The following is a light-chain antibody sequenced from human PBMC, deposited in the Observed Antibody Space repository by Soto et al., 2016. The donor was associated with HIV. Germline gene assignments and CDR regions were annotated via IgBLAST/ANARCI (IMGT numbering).Light chain of an antibody. CDR2: DAS. CDR1: QDISHY. V-gene: IGKV1-33*01. J-gene: IGKJ2*01. Sequence: DIQMTQSPSSLSASVGDRVTITCQASQDISHYLNWYQQKPGKAPKLLIYDASNLETGVPSRFSGSGSGTDFTFTISSLQPEEIATYYCQQYDNLPYTFGQGPSWRSN. CDR3: QQYDNLPYT.